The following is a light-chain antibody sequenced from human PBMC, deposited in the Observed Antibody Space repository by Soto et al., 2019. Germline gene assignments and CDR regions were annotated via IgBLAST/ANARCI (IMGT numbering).Light chain of an antibody. J-gene: IGKJ3*01. CDR3: QQYNTDPFT. CDR2: DAS. CDR1: QSISSW. Sequence: DIQMTQSPSTLYASVGDRFTITFRASQSISSWLAWYQQKPGKAPKLLIYDASSLESGVPSRFSGSGSGAEFTLTISSLQPDDFGTFYCQQYNTDPFTFGPGTKVDIK. V-gene: IGKV1-5*01.